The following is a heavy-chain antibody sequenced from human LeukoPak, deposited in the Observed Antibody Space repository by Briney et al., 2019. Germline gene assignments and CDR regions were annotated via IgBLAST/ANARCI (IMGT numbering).Heavy chain of an antibody. Sequence: ASVKVSCKASGGTFTSYASSWVRQAPGQPLEWMGGIIPIFGTANYAQKFQGRVTITADESTSTAYMELSSLRSEDTAVYYCARDRGFWSGYYHFDYWGQGTLVTVSS. V-gene: IGHV1-69*13. CDR3: ARDRGFWSGYYHFDY. D-gene: IGHD3-3*01. CDR2: IIPIFGTA. CDR1: GGTFTSYA. J-gene: IGHJ4*02.